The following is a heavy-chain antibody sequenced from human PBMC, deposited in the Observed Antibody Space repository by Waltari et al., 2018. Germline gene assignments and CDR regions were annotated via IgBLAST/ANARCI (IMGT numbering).Heavy chain of an antibody. CDR1: GYIFTNYW. CDR2: IYPGDSDT. CDR3: AVGSTFNYFHN. D-gene: IGHD6-13*01. Sequence: EVQLVQSGAEMKKPGESLKISCEASGYIFTNYWIGWVRQMPGKGLEWMGIIYPGDSDTRYGPSLRGHVTISADKSISTAFLQWSSLKASDTAMYYCAVGSTFNYFHNWGQGTLVTVSS. J-gene: IGHJ4*02. V-gene: IGHV5-51*01.